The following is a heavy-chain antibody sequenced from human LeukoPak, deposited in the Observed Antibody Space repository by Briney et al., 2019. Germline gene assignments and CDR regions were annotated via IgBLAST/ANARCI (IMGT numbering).Heavy chain of an antibody. D-gene: IGHD6-19*01. CDR1: GFTFSSYD. Sequence: PGGSLRLFCAASGFTFSSYDMHWVRQATGKGLEWVSAIGTAGDTYYPGSVKGRFTISRENAKNSLYLQMNSLRAGDTAVYYCARGVGYSSGWYRGGHYYYGMDVWGQGTTVTVSS. CDR3: ARGVGYSSGWYRGGHYYYGMDV. V-gene: IGHV3-13*01. J-gene: IGHJ6*02. CDR2: IGTAGDT.